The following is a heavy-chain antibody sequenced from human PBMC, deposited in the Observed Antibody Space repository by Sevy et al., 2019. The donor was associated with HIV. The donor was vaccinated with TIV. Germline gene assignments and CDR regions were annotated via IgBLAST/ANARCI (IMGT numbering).Heavy chain of an antibody. D-gene: IGHD3-22*01. CDR1: GFTFSSYA. J-gene: IGHJ4*02. Sequence: GGSLRLSCAASGFTFSSYAMSWVRQAPGKGLEWVSAISGSGGSTYYADSVKGRFTISRDNSKSTLYLQMNSLRAEDTAVYYCAKNDITMIVVVIISSFDYWGQGTLVTVSS. CDR2: ISGSGGST. V-gene: IGHV3-23*01. CDR3: AKNDITMIVVVIISSFDY.